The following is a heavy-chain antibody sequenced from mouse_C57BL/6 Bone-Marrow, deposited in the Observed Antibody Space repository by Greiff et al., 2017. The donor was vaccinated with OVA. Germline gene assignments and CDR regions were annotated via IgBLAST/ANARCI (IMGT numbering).Heavy chain of an antibody. D-gene: IGHD1-1*01. CDR2: IRSKSNNYAT. Sequence: EVQGVESGGGLVQPKGSLKLSCAASGFSFNTYAMNWVRQAPGKGLEWVARIRSKSNNYATYYADSVKDRFTISRDDSESMLYLQMNNLKTEDTAMYYCVSDYYCSSSRNYWGQGTTLTVSS. V-gene: IGHV10-1*01. J-gene: IGHJ2*01. CDR1: GFSFNTYA. CDR3: VSDYYCSSSRNY.